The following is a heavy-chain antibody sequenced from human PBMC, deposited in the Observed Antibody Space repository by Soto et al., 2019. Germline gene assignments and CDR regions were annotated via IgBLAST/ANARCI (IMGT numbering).Heavy chain of an antibody. CDR2: VYSSGTT. V-gene: IGHV4-4*07. CDR1: GGSINSYW. Sequence: SETLSLTCSVSGGSINSYWWSWIRQAAGKGLEWIGRVYSSGTTDYNPSLNSRATMSVETSKNQFSLKRRSVTAADTAVYYCAREIGSFAYEYGDGGQGIQFT. J-gene: IGHJ4*02. CDR3: AREIGSFAYEYGD. D-gene: IGHD3-10*01.